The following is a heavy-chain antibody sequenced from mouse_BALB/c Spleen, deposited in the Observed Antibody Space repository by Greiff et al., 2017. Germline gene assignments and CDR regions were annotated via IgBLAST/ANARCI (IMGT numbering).Heavy chain of an antibody. J-gene: IGHJ4*01. CDR1: GYSITSDYA. Sequence: VQLKESGPGLVKPSQSLSLTCTVIGYSITSDYAWNWIRQFPGNKLEWMGYISYSGSTSYNPSLKSRISITRDTSKNQFFLQLNSVTTEDTATYYCARVITTDYYAMDYWGQGTSVTVSS. CDR3: ARVITTDYYAMDY. V-gene: IGHV3-2*02. CDR2: ISYSGST. D-gene: IGHD1-2*01.